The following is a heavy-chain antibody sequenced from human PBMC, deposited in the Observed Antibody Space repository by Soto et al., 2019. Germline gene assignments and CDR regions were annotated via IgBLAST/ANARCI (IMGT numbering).Heavy chain of an antibody. Sequence: QVQLVQSGAEVKKPGASVKVSCKASGYTFTSYYMHWVRQAPGQGLEWMGIINPAGGDTTYAQKFRGRVTMTRDTSTKTVYMDLSSLTAEDTAVYYCARMEGDLLGIDQYFNGMDVWGQGTAVTVSS. CDR1: GYTFTSYY. D-gene: IGHD7-27*01. CDR2: INPAGGDT. J-gene: IGHJ6*02. V-gene: IGHV1-46*01. CDR3: ARMEGDLLGIDQYFNGMDV.